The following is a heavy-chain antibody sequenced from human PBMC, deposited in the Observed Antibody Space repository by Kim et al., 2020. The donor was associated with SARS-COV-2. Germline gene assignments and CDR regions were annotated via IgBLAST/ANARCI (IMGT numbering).Heavy chain of an antibody. CDR2: ISSSGSTI. D-gene: IGHD3-16*02. CDR3: ASSRGYDYIWGSYQSRDYSYYGMDV. J-gene: IGHJ6*02. Sequence: GGSLRLSCAASGFSLSSFEMNWVRQAPGMGLEWVSYISSSGSTIYYADSVKGRFTISRDNAKNSLYLQMNSLRAEDTAVYYCASSRGYDYIWGSYQSRDYSYYGMDVWGQGTTVTVSS. V-gene: IGHV3-48*03. CDR1: GFSLSSFE.